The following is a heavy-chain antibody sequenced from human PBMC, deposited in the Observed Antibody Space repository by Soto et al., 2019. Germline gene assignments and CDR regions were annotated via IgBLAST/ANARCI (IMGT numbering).Heavy chain of an antibody. V-gene: IGHV4-39*01. D-gene: IGHD5-18*01. CDR3: AWTWIQLGGMDV. CDR2: IYYSGST. Sequence: SETLSLTCTVSGGSISSSSYYWGWIRQPPGKGREWIGSIYYSGSTYYNPSLKSRVTISVDTSKNQFSLKLSSVTAADTAVHYCAWTWIQLGGMDVWGQGTTVTVSS. J-gene: IGHJ6*02. CDR1: GGSISSSSYY.